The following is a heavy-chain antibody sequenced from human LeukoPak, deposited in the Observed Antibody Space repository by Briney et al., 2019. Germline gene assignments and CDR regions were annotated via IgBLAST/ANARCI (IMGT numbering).Heavy chain of an antibody. CDR3: AKVRPYYYDSSGYY. V-gene: IGHV3-23*01. D-gene: IGHD3-22*01. CDR2: IGGSGGGT. Sequence: PGGSLRLSCAASGFTFSSYAMSWVRQAPGKGLEWVSVIGGSGGGTYYADSVKGRFTISRDNSKDTLYLQMNSLRAEDTAVYYCAKVRPYYYDSSGYYWGQGTLVTVSS. J-gene: IGHJ4*02. CDR1: GFTFSSYA.